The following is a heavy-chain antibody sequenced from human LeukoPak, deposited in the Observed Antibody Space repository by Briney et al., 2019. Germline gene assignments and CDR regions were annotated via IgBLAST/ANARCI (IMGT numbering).Heavy chain of an antibody. V-gene: IGHV4-61*02. J-gene: IGHJ6*03. CDR3: ARDRGGTVSSGSYYYYYYMDV. D-gene: IGHD1-26*01. CDR1: GGSISSGSYY. CDR2: IYTSGST. Sequence: SETLSLTCTVSGGSISSGSYYWSWIRQPAGKGLEWIGRIYTSGSTNYNPSLKSRVTISVDTSKNQFSLKLSSVTAADTAVYYCARDRGGTVSSGSYYYYYYMDVWGKGTTVTISS.